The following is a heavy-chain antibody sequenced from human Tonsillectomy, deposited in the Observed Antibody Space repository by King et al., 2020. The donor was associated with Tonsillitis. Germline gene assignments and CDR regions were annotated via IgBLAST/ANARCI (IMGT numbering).Heavy chain of an antibody. CDR3: ARQRTNYLVDY. J-gene: IGHJ4*02. CDR1: GYIFTNFW. CDR2: IYPGDSDT. V-gene: IGHV5-51*01. Sequence: QLVQSGAEVKKPGESLKISCKASGYIFTNFWIGWVRQMPGKGLEWMGVIYPGDSDTRYRQSFQGQVTISADKPISTAYLQWNSLKAEDTAMYYCARQRTNYLVDYWGQGTLVTVSS. D-gene: IGHD1-7*01.